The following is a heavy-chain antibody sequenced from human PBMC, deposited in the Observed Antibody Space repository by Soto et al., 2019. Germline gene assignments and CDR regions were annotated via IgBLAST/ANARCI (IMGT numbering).Heavy chain of an antibody. J-gene: IGHJ4*02. V-gene: IGHV3-30*04. D-gene: IGHD3-9*01. CDR2: ISYDGRNI. CDR3: ARDMEARYFFDY. Sequence: GGSLRLSCAASGFTFSTYAMHWVRQAPGRGLEWVAVISYDGRNIFYANSVKGRFTISRDSAKSTLYLQMNNLRRDDTAIYYCARDMEARYFFDYWGQGALGTVSS. CDR1: GFTFSTYA.